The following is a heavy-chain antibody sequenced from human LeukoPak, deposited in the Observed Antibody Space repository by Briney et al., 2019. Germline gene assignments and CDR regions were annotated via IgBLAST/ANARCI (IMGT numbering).Heavy chain of an antibody. CDR2: IYCSGST. CDR1: GGSISNYY. Sequence: SETLSLTCTVSGGSISNYYWSWIRQPPGKGLEWIGYIYCSGSTNYNPSLKSRVTISVDTSKNQFSLKLSSVTAADTAVYYCARGTGDYVWGSYRVSPYYFDYWGQGTLVTVSS. J-gene: IGHJ4*02. V-gene: IGHV4-59*08. CDR3: ARGTGDYVWGSYRVSPYYFDY. D-gene: IGHD3-16*02.